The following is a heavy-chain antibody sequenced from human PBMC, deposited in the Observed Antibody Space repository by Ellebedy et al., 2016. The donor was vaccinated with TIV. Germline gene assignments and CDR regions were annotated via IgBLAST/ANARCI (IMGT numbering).Heavy chain of an antibody. V-gene: IGHV4-59*01. CDR1: GGSISSYY. Sequence: SETLSLXCTVSGGSISSYYWSWIRQPPGKGLEWIGYIYYSGSTNYNPSLKSRVTISVDTSKNQFSLKLSSVTAADTAVYYCARGIVGGRYRIHDAFDIWGQGTMVTVSS. J-gene: IGHJ3*02. D-gene: IGHD1-26*01. CDR3: ARGIVGGRYRIHDAFDI. CDR2: IYYSGST.